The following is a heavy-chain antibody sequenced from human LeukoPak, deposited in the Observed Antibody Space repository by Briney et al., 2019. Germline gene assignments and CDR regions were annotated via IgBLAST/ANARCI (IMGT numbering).Heavy chain of an antibody. D-gene: IGHD5-18*01. CDR2: IRYDGSNK. J-gene: IGHJ3*02. V-gene: IGHV3-30*02. CDR1: GFTFSTYG. Sequence: GGSLRLSCAASGFTFSTYGMHWVRQAPGKGREWVAFIRYDGSNKYYADSVKGRFTISRDNSKNTLYLQMNTLRAEDTAVYYCAKDQGYNYDYSDAFDIWGQGTMVTVSS. CDR3: AKDQGYNYDYSDAFDI.